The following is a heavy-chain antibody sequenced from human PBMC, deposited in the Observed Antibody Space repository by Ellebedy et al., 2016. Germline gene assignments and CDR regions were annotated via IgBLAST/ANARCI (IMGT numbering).Heavy chain of an antibody. CDR1: GYTFTSYY. CDR3: AREQSGWSVEY. D-gene: IGHD3-3*01. J-gene: IGHJ4*02. Sequence: ASVKVSCKASGYTFTSYYIHWVRQVPGQGLEWTGIIHPSTGSTTYAQKFQGRVTMTRDTSTSTVYMELSSLKSEDTAVYYCAREQSGWSVEYWGQGTLVTVSS. CDR2: IHPSTGST. V-gene: IGHV1-46*01.